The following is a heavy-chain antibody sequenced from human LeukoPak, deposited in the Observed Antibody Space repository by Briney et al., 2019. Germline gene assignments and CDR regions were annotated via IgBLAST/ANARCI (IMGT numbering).Heavy chain of an antibody. CDR3: ARDGDEGRSSPFPARPCGWFDP. CDR1: GFTFSSYS. Sequence: PGGSLRLSCAASGFTFSSYSMNWVRQAPGKGLEWVSSISSSSSYIYYADSVKGRFTISRDNAKNSLYLQMNSLRAEDTAVYYCARDGDEGRSSPFPARPCGWFDPWGQGTLVTVSS. D-gene: IGHD6-19*01. V-gene: IGHV3-21*01. J-gene: IGHJ5*02. CDR2: ISSSSSYI.